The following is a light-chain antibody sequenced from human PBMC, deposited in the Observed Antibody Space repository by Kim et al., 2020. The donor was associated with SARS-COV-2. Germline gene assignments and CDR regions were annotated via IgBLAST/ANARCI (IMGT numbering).Light chain of an antibody. V-gene: IGKV3-20*01. CDR2: GSS. CDR3: QQYGSAPVT. J-gene: IGKJ2*01. CDR1: QSVSSS. Sequence: EIVLTQSPGTLSLSPGERATLFCRASQSVSSSLAWYQKKPGQAPRLLIYGSSSRATGIPDRLSGSGSGTDFTLTISRLEPXDFAVYYCQQYGSAPVTXGQGTKLEX.